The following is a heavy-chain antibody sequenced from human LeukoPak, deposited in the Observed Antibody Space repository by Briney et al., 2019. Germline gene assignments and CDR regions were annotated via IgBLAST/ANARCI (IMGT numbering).Heavy chain of an antibody. D-gene: IGHD2-2*01. V-gene: IGHV1-69*06. CDR3: ARDYANGWFDP. CDR2: IIPIFGTA. J-gene: IGHJ5*02. Sequence: SVKVSCKASGGPFSSYAISWVRQAPGQGLGWMGGIIPIFGTANYAQKCQGRVTITADKSTSTAYMELSSLRSEDTAVYYCARDYANGWFDPWGQGTLVTVSS. CDR1: GGPFSSYA.